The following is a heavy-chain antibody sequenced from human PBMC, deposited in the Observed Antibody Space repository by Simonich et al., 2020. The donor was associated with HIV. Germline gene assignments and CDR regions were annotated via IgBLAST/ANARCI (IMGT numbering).Heavy chain of an antibody. CDR1: GFTFSGYG. V-gene: IGHV3-33*01. CDR2: KGYEGKIK. Sequence: QVQLVESGGGVVQPGRSLRLSCAASGFTFSGYGMHWVRQAPAKGRGGVAVKGYEGKIKYYADSVKGRFTISRDNSKNTLYLQMNSLRVEDTAMYYCVRRFDYGGDYWGQGTLVTVSS. D-gene: IGHD4-17*01. J-gene: IGHJ4*02. CDR3: VRRFDYGGDY.